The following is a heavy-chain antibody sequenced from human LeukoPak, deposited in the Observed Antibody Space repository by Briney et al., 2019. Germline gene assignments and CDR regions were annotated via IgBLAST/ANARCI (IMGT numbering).Heavy chain of an antibody. J-gene: IGHJ6*03. V-gene: IGHV4-59*01. CDR3: ARVSWFPGTSYYYMDV. CDR1: GGSISNYY. Sequence: PSETLSLTCTVSGGSISNYYWNWIRQPPGKGLEWIGYIYYSGTTNYNPSLKSRVTISVDTSKNQFSLKLNSVTAADTAVYYCARVSWFPGTSYYYMDVWGKGTTVTVSS. D-gene: IGHD1-1*01. CDR2: IYYSGTT.